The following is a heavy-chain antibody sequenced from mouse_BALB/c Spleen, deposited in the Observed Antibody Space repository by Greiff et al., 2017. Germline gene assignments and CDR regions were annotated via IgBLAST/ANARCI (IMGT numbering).Heavy chain of an antibody. D-gene: IGHD3-1*01. J-gene: IGHJ4*01. V-gene: IGHV1-7*01. CDR2: INPSTGYT. CDR3: ARRGYSSYAMDD. Sequence: QVQLQQSGAELAKPGASVKMSCKASGYTFTSYWMHWVKQRPGQGLEWIGYINPSTGYTEYNQKFKDKATLTADKSSSTAYMQLSSLTSEDSAVYYGARRGYSSYAMDDWGEGTSVTVSS. CDR1: GYTFTSYW.